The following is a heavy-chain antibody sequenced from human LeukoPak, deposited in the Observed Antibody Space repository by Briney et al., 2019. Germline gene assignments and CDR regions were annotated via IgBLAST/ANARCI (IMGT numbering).Heavy chain of an antibody. CDR1: GGTFSSYA. CDR2: IIPILGIA. D-gene: IGHD5-12*01. J-gene: IGHJ4*02. Sequence: ASVKVSCKASGGTFSSYAISWVRQAPGQGLEWMGRIIPILGIANYAQKFQGRVTITADKSTSTAYMELSSLRSEDTAEYYCARLNSGLATIPDYWGQGTLVTVSS. CDR3: ARLNSGLATIPDY. V-gene: IGHV1-69*04.